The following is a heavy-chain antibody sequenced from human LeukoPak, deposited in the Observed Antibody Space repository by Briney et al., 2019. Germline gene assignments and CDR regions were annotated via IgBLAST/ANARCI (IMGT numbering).Heavy chain of an antibody. D-gene: IGHD6-13*01. CDR3: ARQYSSSWYVSPFGY. Sequence: SVKVSCKASGGTFSSYAISWVRQAPGQGLEWMGGIIPIFGTANYAQKFQGRGTITADKSTSTAYMELSSLRSEDTAVYYCARQYSSSWYVSPFGYWGQGTLVTVSS. V-gene: IGHV1-69*06. J-gene: IGHJ4*02. CDR1: GGTFSSYA. CDR2: IIPIFGTA.